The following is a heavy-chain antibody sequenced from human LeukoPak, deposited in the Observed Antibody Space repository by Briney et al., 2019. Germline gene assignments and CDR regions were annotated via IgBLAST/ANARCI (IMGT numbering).Heavy chain of an antibody. CDR2: IKQDGSEK. Sequence: GGSLRLSRAASGFTFSSYWMSWVRQAPGKGLEWVANIKQDGSEKYYVDSVKGRFTISRDNAKNSLYLQMNSLRAEDTAVYYCARDPGVNYYDSSGYSFPWGQGTLVTVSS. V-gene: IGHV3-7*01. CDR3: ARDPGVNYYDSSGYSFP. J-gene: IGHJ5*02. CDR1: GFTFSSYW. D-gene: IGHD3-22*01.